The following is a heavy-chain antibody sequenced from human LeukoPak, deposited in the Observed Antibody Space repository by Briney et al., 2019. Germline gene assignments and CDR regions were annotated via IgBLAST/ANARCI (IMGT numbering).Heavy chain of an antibody. J-gene: IGHJ5*02. D-gene: IGHD3-16*01. CDR3: ARLGHRLGEHH. CDR1: GGSISSSSYY. Sequence: SETLSLTCTVSGGSISSSSYYWGWIRQPPGKGLEWIGSIYYSGSTYYNPSLKSRVTISVDTSKNQFSLKLSSVTAADTAVYYCARLGHRLGEHHWGQGTLVTVSS. CDR2: IYYSGST. V-gene: IGHV4-39*01.